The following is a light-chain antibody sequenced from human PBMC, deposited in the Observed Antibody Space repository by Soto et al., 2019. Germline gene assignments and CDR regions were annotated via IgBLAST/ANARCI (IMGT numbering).Light chain of an antibody. CDR3: QQYGSSPWT. J-gene: IGKJ1*01. V-gene: IGKV3-20*01. CDR1: QSVSSGL. CDR2: GAS. Sequence: EIVLAQSPGTLSLSPGERATLSCRASQSVSSGLLAWYQQKPGQAPRLLIYGASSRATGIPDRFSGSGSGTDFTLTISRLEPEDFAVYYCQQYGSSPWTFGQGTKVDIK.